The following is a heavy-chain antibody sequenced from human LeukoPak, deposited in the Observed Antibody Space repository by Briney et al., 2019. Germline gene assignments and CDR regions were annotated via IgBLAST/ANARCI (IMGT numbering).Heavy chain of an antibody. CDR2: ISYDGSNG. D-gene: IGHD1-26*01. J-gene: IGHJ4*02. Sequence: GGSLRLSCAASGFTFSSYAMHWVRQAPGRGLEWVTVISYDGSNGYYAGSVKGRFTISRDNSQNTLHVQMSSLRPEDTAVYYCVREVTSGSFDYWGQGTLVTVSS. CDR1: GFTFSSYA. V-gene: IGHV3-30*04. CDR3: VREVTSGSFDY.